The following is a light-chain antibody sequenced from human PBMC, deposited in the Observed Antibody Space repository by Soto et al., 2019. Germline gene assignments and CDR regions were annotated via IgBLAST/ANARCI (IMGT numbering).Light chain of an antibody. CDR2: DVS. J-gene: IGLJ1*01. CDR1: SSDVGAFNY. V-gene: IGLV2-14*03. Sequence: QSALTQPASVSGSPGQSIASSCTGTSSDVGAFNYVSWYQQHPGKAPKFMIFDVSSRPSGVSDRFSGSKSGNTASLTISGLQTEDEADYYCASYTTSSTYVFGTGTKVTVL. CDR3: ASYTTSSTYV.